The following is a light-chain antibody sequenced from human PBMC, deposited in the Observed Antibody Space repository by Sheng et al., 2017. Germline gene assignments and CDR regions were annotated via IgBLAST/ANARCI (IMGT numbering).Light chain of an antibody. CDR1: QTVSSSF. CDR3: QQFGRSSYT. Sequence: EVVLTQSPTMLSLSPGERATLSCRASQTVSSSFFAWYQQKPGQAPRLLIFSTSTWAKGIPDRFSGSGSTGSGTDFTLTINRLEPEDSAVYYCQQFGRSSYTFGQGTKLEIK. V-gene: IGKV3-20*01. CDR2: STS. J-gene: IGKJ2*01.